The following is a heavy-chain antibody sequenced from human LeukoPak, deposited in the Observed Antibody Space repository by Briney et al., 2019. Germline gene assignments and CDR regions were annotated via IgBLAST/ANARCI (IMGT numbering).Heavy chain of an antibody. D-gene: IGHD3-9*01. CDR2: ISGSGGST. Sequence: GGSLRPSCAASGFTFSSYAMSWVRQAPGKGLEWVSAISGSGGSTYYADSVKGRFTISRDNSKNTLYLQMNSLRAEDTAVYYCAKLYDILTNFDYWGQGTLVTVSS. V-gene: IGHV3-23*01. CDR3: AKLYDILTNFDY. CDR1: GFTFSSYA. J-gene: IGHJ4*02.